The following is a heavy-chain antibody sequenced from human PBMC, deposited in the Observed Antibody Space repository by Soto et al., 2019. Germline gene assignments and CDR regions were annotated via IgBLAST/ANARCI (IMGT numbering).Heavy chain of an antibody. CDR2: IKSFNGDT. D-gene: IGHD3-9*01. CDR3: ARVVSPYYDVLTGNWFDP. J-gene: IGHJ5*02. Sequence: QVQLVQSGAEVKEPGASVKVSCKASGYTFTGYYMHRARQAPGQGLEWMGWIKSFNGDTNYAQKFQGRVTFDRDTSISTAYMELSRLKSDDTAVYYCARVVSPYYDVLTGNWFDPWGQGTLVTVSS. CDR1: GYTFTGYY. V-gene: IGHV1-2*02.